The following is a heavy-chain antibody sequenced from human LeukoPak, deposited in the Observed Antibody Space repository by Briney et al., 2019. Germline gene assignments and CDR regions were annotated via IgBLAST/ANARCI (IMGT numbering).Heavy chain of an antibody. V-gene: IGHV4-39*01. CDR1: GVSISSSSYC. Sequence: SETLSLTCTVSGVSISSSSYCWGWIRQPPGKGLESIGSICYSGSTYYNPSLKSRVTISVDTSKNQFSLRLSSVTAADTAVYYCARAPDSSGYYYEAFDIWGQGTMVTVSS. D-gene: IGHD3-22*01. J-gene: IGHJ3*02. CDR2: ICYSGST. CDR3: ARAPDSSGYYYEAFDI.